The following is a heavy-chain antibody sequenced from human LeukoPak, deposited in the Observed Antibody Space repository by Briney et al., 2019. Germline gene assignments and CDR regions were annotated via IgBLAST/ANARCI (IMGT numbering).Heavy chain of an antibody. Sequence: PGGSLRLSCAASGFTFSSYAMSWVRQAPGKGLEWVSAISGSGGSTYYADSVKGRFTISRDNSKNTLYLQMNSLRAEDTAVYYCAKDSYNGGIAAASAFDYWGQGTLVTVSS. CDR1: GFTFSSYA. D-gene: IGHD6-13*01. CDR3: AKDSYNGGIAAASAFDY. J-gene: IGHJ4*02. CDR2: ISGSGGST. V-gene: IGHV3-23*01.